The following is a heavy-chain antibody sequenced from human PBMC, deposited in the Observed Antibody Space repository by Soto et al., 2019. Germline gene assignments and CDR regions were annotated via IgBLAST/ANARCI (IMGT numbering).Heavy chain of an antibody. CDR1: GFTFSSYS. Sequence: GGSLRLSCAASGFTFSSYSMNWVRQAPGKGLEWVSYISSSSTIYYADSVKGRFTISRDNAKNSLYLQMNSLRDEDTAVYYCAREAGTWHLPLNWFDPWGQGTLVTVSS. V-gene: IGHV3-48*02. D-gene: IGHD6-19*01. CDR3: AREAGTWHLPLNWFDP. J-gene: IGHJ5*02. CDR2: ISSSSTI.